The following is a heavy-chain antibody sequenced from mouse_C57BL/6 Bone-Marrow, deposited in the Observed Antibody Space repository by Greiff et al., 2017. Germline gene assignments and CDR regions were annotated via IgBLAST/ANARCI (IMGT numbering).Heavy chain of an antibody. D-gene: IGHD2-4*01. CDR2: LNSDGGST. CDR3: AIPSTMRFAY. Sequence: EVQVVESGGGLVQPGESLKLSCESNEYEFPSHDMSWVRKTPETRLELVAALNSDGGSTYYPDTMERRFIISRDNTKKTLYLQMSSLRSEDTALYYCAIPSTMRFAYWGQGTLVTVSA. CDR1: EYEFPSHD. J-gene: IGHJ3*01. V-gene: IGHV5-2*01.